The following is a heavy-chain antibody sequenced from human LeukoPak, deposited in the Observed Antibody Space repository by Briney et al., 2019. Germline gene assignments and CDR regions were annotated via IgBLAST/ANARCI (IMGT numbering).Heavy chain of an antibody. D-gene: IGHD6-6*01. CDR3: ARSLVTIFDY. V-gene: IGHV5-51*01. CDR2: IYPGDSET. CDR1: XYSFTSYW. Sequence: LKISCXXXXYSFTSYWIGWVRQMSGKELEWVGIIYPGDSETRYSPSFQGQVTISADKSISTAYLQWSSLKASDTAIYYCARSLVTIFDYWGQGTLVTVSS. J-gene: IGHJ4*02.